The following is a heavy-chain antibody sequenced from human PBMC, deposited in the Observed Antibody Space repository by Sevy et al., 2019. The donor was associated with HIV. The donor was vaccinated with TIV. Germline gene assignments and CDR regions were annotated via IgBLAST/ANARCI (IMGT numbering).Heavy chain of an antibody. D-gene: IGHD1-26*01. CDR1: GGSITSLY. V-gene: IGHV4-59*08. CDR2: IYYNGPI. CDR3: AGENAWGRGYS. Sequence: SETLSLTCTVSGGSITSLYWNWIRQPPGKGLEWIANIYYNGPINYNPSLKSRVTLSLDTSKNQFSLRLSSVTAADTVMYYCAGENAWGRGYSWGQGTLVTVSS. J-gene: IGHJ4*02.